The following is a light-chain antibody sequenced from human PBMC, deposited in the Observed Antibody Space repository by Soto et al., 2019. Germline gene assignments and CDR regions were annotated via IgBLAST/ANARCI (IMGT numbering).Light chain of an antibody. Sequence: DIQMTQSPSSLSASVGDRVTIACQATQDIHSFLAWYQQKPGKAPKFLIFDASNLERGVPSRFNGSGSGTDFTFTISSLQPEDIATYFCQQYDSLPLTFGGGTKVEV. CDR1: QDIHSF. CDR3: QQYDSLPLT. CDR2: DAS. J-gene: IGKJ4*01. V-gene: IGKV1-33*01.